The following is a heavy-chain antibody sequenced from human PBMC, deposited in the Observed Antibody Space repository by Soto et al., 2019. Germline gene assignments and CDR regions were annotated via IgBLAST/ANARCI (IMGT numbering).Heavy chain of an antibody. CDR3: AKDRGYSGYDNWFDS. J-gene: IGHJ5*01. Sequence: GGSQRLSCSASGVNFRNYGMHWVRQAPGKGLEYVSAISGSGGSTYYADSVKGRFTISRDNSKNTLYLQMNSLRADDTAVYYCAKDRGYSGYDNWFDSWGQGTLVTVSS. V-gene: IGHV3-64*04. D-gene: IGHD5-12*01. CDR1: GVNFRNYG. CDR2: ISGSGGST.